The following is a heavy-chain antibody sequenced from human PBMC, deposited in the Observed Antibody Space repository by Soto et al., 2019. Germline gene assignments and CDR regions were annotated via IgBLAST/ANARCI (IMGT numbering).Heavy chain of an antibody. CDR3: AKDEHGGCGSCYGDYYGMDV. CDR2: ISYDGSNK. Sequence: GGSLRLSCAASGFTFSSYGMHWVRQAPGKGLEWVAVISYDGSNKYYADSVKGRFTISRDNSKNTLYLQMNSLRAEDTAVYYCAKDEHGGCGSCYGDYYGMDVWGQGTTVTVSS. D-gene: IGHD2-15*01. J-gene: IGHJ6*02. CDR1: GFTFSSYG. V-gene: IGHV3-30*18.